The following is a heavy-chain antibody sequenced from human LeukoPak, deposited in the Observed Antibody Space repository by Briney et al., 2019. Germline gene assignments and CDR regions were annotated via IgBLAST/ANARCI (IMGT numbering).Heavy chain of an antibody. CDR3: ARTRGRSGYYFDFDF. D-gene: IGHD3-22*01. CDR2: IYWNDDK. CDR1: GFSLSTSGVG. V-gene: IGHV2-5*01. J-gene: IGHJ4*02. Sequence: SGPTLVKPTQTLTLTCTFSGFSLSTSGVGVGWIRQPPGKALEWLALIYWNDDKPYSPSLKSRLTLTKDTSKNQVVLKLTNVDPEDTAIYYCARTRGRSGYYFDFDFWGQGTLVTVSS.